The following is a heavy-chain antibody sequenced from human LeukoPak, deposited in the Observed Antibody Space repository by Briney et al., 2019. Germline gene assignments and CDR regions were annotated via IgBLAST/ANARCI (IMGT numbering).Heavy chain of an antibody. CDR3: ARDSSSSSWFLFDY. Sequence: GGSLRLSCAASGFTFSTYAMTWVRQAPGKGLEWVSGINWNGGSTGYADSVKGRFTISRDNAKNSLYLQMNSLRAEDTALYYCARDSSSSSWFLFDYWGQGTLVTVSS. CDR2: INWNGGST. V-gene: IGHV3-20*04. CDR1: GFTFSTYA. J-gene: IGHJ4*02. D-gene: IGHD6-13*01.